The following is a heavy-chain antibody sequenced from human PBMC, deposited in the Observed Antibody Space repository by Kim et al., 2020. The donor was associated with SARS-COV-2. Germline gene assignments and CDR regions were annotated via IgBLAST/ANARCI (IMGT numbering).Heavy chain of an antibody. CDR2: INTNTGNP. CDR3: ASLITMVRGAPGYYFDY. D-gene: IGHD3-10*01. J-gene: IGHJ4*02. Sequence: ASVKVSCKASGYTFTSYAMNWVRQAPGQGLEWMGWINTNTGNPTYAQGFTGRFVFSLDTSVSTAYLQISSLKAEDTAVYYCASLITMVRGAPGYYFDYWGQGTLVTVSS. V-gene: IGHV7-4-1*02. CDR1: GYTFTSYA.